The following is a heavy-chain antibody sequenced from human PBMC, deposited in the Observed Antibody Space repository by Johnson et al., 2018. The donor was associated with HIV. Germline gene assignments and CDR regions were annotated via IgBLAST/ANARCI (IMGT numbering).Heavy chain of an antibody. Sequence: QEKLVESGGGVVQPGRSLRLSCAASGFTLSSYGMHWVRQAPGKGLEWVAVIWYDGSNKYYADSVKGRFTISRDNSKNTLYLQMNSLRAEDTAVYYCARGRSSTRPSDLGSGAFDIWGQGTMVTVSS. CDR1: GFTLSSYG. D-gene: IGHD2-2*01. J-gene: IGHJ3*02. CDR2: IWYDGSNK. CDR3: ARGRSSTRPSDLGSGAFDI. V-gene: IGHV3-33*01.